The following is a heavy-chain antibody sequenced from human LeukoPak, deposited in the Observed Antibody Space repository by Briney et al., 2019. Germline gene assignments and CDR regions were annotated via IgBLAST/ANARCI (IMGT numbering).Heavy chain of an antibody. J-gene: IGHJ4*02. CDR2: IWYDGSNK. CDR3: ARDLGGSNGLYY. Sequence: GGSLRLSCAASGFTFSSYGMHWVRQAPGKGLEWVAVIWYDGSNKYYADSVKGRFTISRDNSKNTLYLQMNSLRAEDTAVYYCARDLGGSNGLYYWGQGTLVTVSS. V-gene: IGHV3-33*01. CDR1: GFTFSSYG. D-gene: IGHD3-10*01.